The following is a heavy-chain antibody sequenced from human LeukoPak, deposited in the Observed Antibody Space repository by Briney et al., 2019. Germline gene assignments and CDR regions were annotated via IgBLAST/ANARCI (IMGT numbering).Heavy chain of an antibody. CDR2: IAHHGNNK. D-gene: IGHD2-8*02. J-gene: IGHJ4*02. CDR3: AKDGSWSCTD. Sequence: GGSLRLSCAASGFTFSDIWMSWVRQGPGKGLEWVAYIAHHGNNKYYADSVKGRFTISRDNSKGSLYLQMNSLRADDTAVYYCAKDGSWSCTDWGQGTLVRVSS. V-gene: IGHV3-30*02. CDR1: GFTFSDIW.